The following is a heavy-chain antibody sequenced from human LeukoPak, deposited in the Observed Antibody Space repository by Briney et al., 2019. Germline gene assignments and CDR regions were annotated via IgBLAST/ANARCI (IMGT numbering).Heavy chain of an antibody. D-gene: IGHD2-2*02. Sequence: GGSLRLSCAASGFIFSSYSMNWVRQAPGKWLEWVSYFGTSGSAIYYADSVKGRFTISRDNSKNTLYLQMSSLRAEDTAVYYCARSGDCSNTYCYKPFDIWGQGTMVTVSS. V-gene: IGHV3-48*01. J-gene: IGHJ3*02. CDR1: GFIFSSYS. CDR2: FGTSGSAI. CDR3: ARSGDCSNTYCYKPFDI.